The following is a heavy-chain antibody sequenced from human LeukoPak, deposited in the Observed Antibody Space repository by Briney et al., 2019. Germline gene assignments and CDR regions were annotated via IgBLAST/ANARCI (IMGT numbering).Heavy chain of an antibody. CDR1: GFTFSSYW. CDR2: IKQDGSEK. J-gene: IGHJ3*02. D-gene: IGHD3-10*01. CDR3: ARDQTPMVREAWYDAFDI. Sequence: GGSLRLSCAASGFTFSSYWMGWVRQPPGKGLEWVANIKQDGSEKYYVDSVKGRFTISRDNAKNSLYLQINSLRAEDTAVYYCARDQTPMVREAWYDAFDIWGQGTMVAVSS. V-gene: IGHV3-7*01.